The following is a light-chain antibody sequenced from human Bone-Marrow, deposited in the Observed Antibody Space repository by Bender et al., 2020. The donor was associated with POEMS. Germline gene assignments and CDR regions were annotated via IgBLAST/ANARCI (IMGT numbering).Light chain of an antibody. CDR2: DVS. CDR1: SSDVGGYNY. J-gene: IGLJ2*01. V-gene: IGLV2-14*03. Sequence: QSALTQPASVSGSPGQSITISCTGASSDVGGYNYVSWYQQHPGKAPKLLIYDVSYRPSGVSNRFSGSKSGKTASLTISGLQAEDEADYYCSSYTSTTRVFGGGTKVTVL. CDR3: SSYTSTTRV.